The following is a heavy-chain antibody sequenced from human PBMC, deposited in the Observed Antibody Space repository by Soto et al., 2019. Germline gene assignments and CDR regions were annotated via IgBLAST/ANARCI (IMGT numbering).Heavy chain of an antibody. CDR2: IYYSGST. CDR3: ARHEFRGVIPNRGWFDP. J-gene: IGHJ5*02. Sequence: QLQLQESGPGLVKPSETLSLTCTVSGGSISSSSYYWGWIRQPPGKGLEWIGSIYYSGSTYYNPSLKSRVTISVDTSKNQFSLKLSSVTAADTAVYYCARHEFRGVIPNRGWFDPWGQGTLVTVSS. CDR1: GGSISSSSYY. V-gene: IGHV4-39*01. D-gene: IGHD3-10*01.